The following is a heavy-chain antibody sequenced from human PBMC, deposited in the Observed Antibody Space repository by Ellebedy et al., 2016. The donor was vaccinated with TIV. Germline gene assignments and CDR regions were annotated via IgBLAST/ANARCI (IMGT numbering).Heavy chain of an antibody. Sequence: PGGSLRLSCAASGFTVSSNYMSWVRQAPGKGLEWVSVIYSGGSTYYADSVKGRFTIARDNSKNTLYLQMNSLRAEDTAVYYCARVLRSGLYDYWGQGTLVTVSS. V-gene: IGHV3-53*01. CDR2: IYSGGST. CDR1: GFTVSSNY. D-gene: IGHD4-17*01. J-gene: IGHJ4*02. CDR3: ARVLRSGLYDY.